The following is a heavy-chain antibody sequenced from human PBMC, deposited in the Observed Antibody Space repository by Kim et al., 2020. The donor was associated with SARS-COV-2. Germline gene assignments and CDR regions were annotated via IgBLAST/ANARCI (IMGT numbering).Heavy chain of an antibody. Sequence: GGSLRLSCAASGFTFTDYALHWVRQAPGKGLEWVAVLSKEGKLAAYADSLKGRFTISRDNSKNILYLQMNSLGTDDTAVYYCARDFHWLVDYWGQGTLVTVSS. D-gene: IGHD3-9*01. CDR2: LSKEGKLA. CDR3: ARDFHWLVDY. V-gene: IGHV3-30*04. CDR1: GFTFTDYA. J-gene: IGHJ4*02.